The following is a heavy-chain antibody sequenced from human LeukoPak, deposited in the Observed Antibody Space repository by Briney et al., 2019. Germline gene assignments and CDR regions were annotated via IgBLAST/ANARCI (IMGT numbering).Heavy chain of an antibody. Sequence: GGSLRLSCAASGFTFSSYSMHWVRQAPGKGLEWVAVIWYDGSEKYYGDSVKGRFTISRDNSKNTVYLQMHSLRAEDTAVYYCARDGGSYGDYYDSWGQGTLVTVSS. J-gene: IGHJ4*02. D-gene: IGHD1-26*01. CDR2: IWYDGSEK. V-gene: IGHV3-33*01. CDR1: GFTFSSYS. CDR3: ARDGGSYGDYYDS.